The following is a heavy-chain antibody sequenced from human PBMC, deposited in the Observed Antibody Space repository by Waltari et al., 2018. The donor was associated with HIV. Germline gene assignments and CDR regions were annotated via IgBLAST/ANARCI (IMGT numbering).Heavy chain of an antibody. V-gene: IGHV4-59*01. J-gene: IGHJ5*02. D-gene: IGHD3-10*01. CDR1: VGSIPRGY. CDR3: ATNLSGKGWFDP. Sequence: QVQLQESGPGLVKTSETLSLPCTVSVGSIPRGYCSWFRQPPGKGLGWIGYVSYSGNTNYNPSLKSRVTISVDTSKDQFSLKLSSVTAADTAVYYCATNLSGKGWFDPWGQGTLVTVSS. CDR2: VSYSGNT.